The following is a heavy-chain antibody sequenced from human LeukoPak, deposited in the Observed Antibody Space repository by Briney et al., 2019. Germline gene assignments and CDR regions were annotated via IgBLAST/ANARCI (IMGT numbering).Heavy chain of an antibody. CDR2: IYYSGST. CDR1: GGSMSSYY. CDR3: ARGGYGSGSYYYYYYMDV. J-gene: IGHJ6*03. Sequence: SETLSLTCTVSGGSMSSYYWSWIRQPPGKGLEWIGNIYYSGSTNYNPSLKSRVTISVDTSKNQFSLKLSSVTAADTAVYYCARGGYGSGSYYYYYYMDVWGKGTTVTVSS. D-gene: IGHD3-10*01. V-gene: IGHV4-59*12.